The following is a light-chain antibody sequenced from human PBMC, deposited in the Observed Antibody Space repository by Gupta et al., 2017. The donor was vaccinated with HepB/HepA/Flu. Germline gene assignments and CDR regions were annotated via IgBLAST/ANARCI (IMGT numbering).Light chain of an antibody. J-gene: IGKJ3*01. CDR1: QSLLHSNGYNY. Sequence: DIVMTQSPLSLPVTPGEPASISCRSSQSLLHSNGYNYLDWYVQKPGQSPQLLIYSGSNRASGVPDRFSGSGSGTDFTLKISRVEAEDVGVYYCLQALQGPFTFGPGTKVDIK. CDR2: SGS. V-gene: IGKV2-28*01. CDR3: LQALQGPFT.